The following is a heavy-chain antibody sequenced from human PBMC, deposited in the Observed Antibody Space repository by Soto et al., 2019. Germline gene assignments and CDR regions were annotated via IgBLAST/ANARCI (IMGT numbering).Heavy chain of an antibody. CDR2: ISYDGSNK. D-gene: IGHD6-19*01. J-gene: IGHJ5*02. CDR1: GFTFSSYG. Sequence: PGGSLRLSCAASGFTFSSYGMHWVRQAPGKGLEWVAVISYDGSNKYYADSVKGRFTISRDNSKNTLYLQMNSLRAEDTAVYYCARQSSGWYNWFDPWGQRTQVTVSS. CDR3: ARQSSGWYNWFDP. V-gene: IGHV3-30*03.